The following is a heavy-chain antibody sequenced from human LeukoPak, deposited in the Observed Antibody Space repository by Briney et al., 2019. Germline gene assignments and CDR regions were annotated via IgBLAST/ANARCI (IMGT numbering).Heavy chain of an antibody. V-gene: IGHV1-69*01. J-gene: IGHJ4*02. CDR2: ITPIFGTA. D-gene: IGHD3-22*01. Sequence: AASVKVSCKASGGTFSSYAISWVRQAPGQGLEWMGGITPIFGTANYAQKFQGRVTITADESTSTAYMELSSLRSEDTAVYYCARGSLYYYDSSGYYYDYWGQGTLVTVSS. CDR1: GGTFSSYA. CDR3: ARGSLYYYDSSGYYYDY.